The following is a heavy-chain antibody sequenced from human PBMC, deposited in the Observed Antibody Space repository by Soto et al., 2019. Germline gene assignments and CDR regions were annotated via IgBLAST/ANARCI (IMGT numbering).Heavy chain of an antibody. Sequence: QARLVKSGTEGKKPGPSLKVSCKASGGTFSRYAINWVRQPPGQGLEWMGGITPIFGTPNYSEKFQGRVTITADGSTKTAYMELRRLRFEDTAVYYCAQTLGLAVSGPGRFDLWGRGTLVTVTS. CDR2: ITPIFGTP. D-gene: IGHD6-19*01. J-gene: IGHJ2*01. CDR3: AQTLGLAVSGPGRFDL. CDR1: GGTFSRYA. V-gene: IGHV1-69*12.